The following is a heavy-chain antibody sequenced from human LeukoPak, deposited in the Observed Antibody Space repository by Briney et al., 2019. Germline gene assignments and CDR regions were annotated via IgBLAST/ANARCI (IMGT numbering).Heavy chain of an antibody. CDR2: ISSSGSTI. J-gene: IGHJ4*02. V-gene: IGHV3-11*01. CDR1: GFTFSDYY. Sequence: PGGSLRLSCAASGFTFSDYYMSWIRQAPGKGLEWVSYISSSGSTIYYADSVKGRFTIPRDNAKNSLYLQMNSLRAEDTAVYYCASMVVGATRFDYWGQGTLVTVSS. D-gene: IGHD1-26*01. CDR3: ASMVVGATRFDY.